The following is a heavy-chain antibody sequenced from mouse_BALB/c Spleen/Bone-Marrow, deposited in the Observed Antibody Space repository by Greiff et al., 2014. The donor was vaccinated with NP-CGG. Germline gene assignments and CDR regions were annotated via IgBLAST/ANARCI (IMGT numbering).Heavy chain of an antibody. CDR3: ARPATYYGNFYWYFDV. CDR1: GYTFTSYI. J-gene: IGHJ1*01. CDR2: INPYNDGT. Sequence: EVKLVESGPELVKPGASVKMSCKASGYTFTSYIMHWVKQKPGQGLEWIGYINPYNDGTKYNEKFKGKATLTSDKSSSTAYMELSSLTSEDSAVYYCARPATYYGNFYWYFDVWGAGTTVTVSS. D-gene: IGHD2-10*01. V-gene: IGHV1-14*01.